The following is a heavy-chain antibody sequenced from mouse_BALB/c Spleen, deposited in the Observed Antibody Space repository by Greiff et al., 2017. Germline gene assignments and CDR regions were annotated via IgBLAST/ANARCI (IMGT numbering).Heavy chain of an antibody. Sequence: DVQLQESGPGLVKPSQSLSLTCSVTGYSITSGYYWNWIRRFPGNKLEWMGYISYDGSNNYNPSLKNRISITRDTSKNQFFLKLNSVTTEDTATYYCARGGSSFLYYFDYWGQGTTLTVSS. CDR3: ARGGSSFLYYFDY. D-gene: IGHD1-1*01. V-gene: IGHV3-6*02. CDR2: ISYDGSN. J-gene: IGHJ2*01. CDR1: GYSITSGYY.